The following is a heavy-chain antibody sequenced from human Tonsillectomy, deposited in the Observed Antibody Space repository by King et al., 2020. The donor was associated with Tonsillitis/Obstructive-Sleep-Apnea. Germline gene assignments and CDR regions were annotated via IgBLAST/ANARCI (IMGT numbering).Heavy chain of an antibody. V-gene: IGHV4-34*01. Sequence: VQLQQWGAGLLKPSETLSLTCAVYGGSFSGYYWSWIRQPPGKGLEWIGEINHSGSTNYNPSLKSRVTISVDTSKNQFSLKLSSLTAADTAVYYCARGRGGTIPYWGQGTLVTVSS. D-gene: IGHD2-15*01. CDR2: INHSGST. J-gene: IGHJ4*02. CDR3: ARGRGGTIPY. CDR1: GGSFSGYY.